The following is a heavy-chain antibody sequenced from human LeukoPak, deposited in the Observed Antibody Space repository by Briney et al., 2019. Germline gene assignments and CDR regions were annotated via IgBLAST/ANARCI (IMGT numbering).Heavy chain of an antibody. CDR2: ITSDGSST. CDR1: GFTFSRYW. Sequence: GGSLRLSCAASGFTFSRYWMHWVRQVPGKGLVCVSRITSDGSSTSYADSVRGRFTISRDNAKNTVYLQMNSLRAEDTAVYYCARASVWFGEFSFDYWGQGTLVTVSS. D-gene: IGHD3-10*01. J-gene: IGHJ4*02. CDR3: ARASVWFGEFSFDY. V-gene: IGHV3-74*01.